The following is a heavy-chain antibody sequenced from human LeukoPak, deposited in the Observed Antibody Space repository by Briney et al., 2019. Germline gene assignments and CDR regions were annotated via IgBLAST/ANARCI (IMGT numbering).Heavy chain of an antibody. CDR1: GGSISSSSYY. J-gene: IGHJ4*02. V-gene: IGHV4-39*07. D-gene: IGHD3-22*01. CDR3: ARGSRIEHYDSSGYYNY. CDR2: IYYSGST. Sequence: PSETLSLTCTVSGGSISSSSYYWGWIRRPPGKGLEWIGSIYYSGSTNYNPSLKSRVTISVDTSKNQFSLKLSSVTAADTAVYYCARGSRIEHYDSSGYYNYWGQGTLVTVSS.